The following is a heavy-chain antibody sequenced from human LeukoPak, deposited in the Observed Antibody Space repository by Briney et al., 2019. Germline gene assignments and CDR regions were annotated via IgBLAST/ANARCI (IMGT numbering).Heavy chain of an antibody. V-gene: IGHV3-74*01. CDR2: INTDGSST. J-gene: IGHJ4*02. CDR1: GFTFSTYW. CDR3: ARASSSGHFDY. Sequence: GGSLRLSCAASGFTFSTYWMHWVRQAPGKGLVWVSCINTDGSSTSYADSVKGRFTISRDNAKNTLYLQMNSLRTEDTAVYYCARASSSGHFDYWGQGALVTASS. D-gene: IGHD3-22*01.